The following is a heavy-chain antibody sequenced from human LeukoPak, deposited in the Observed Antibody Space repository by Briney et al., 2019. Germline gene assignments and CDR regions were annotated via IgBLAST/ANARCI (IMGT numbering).Heavy chain of an antibody. D-gene: IGHD3-3*01. CDR1: GYSFNSYY. CDR3: ARGVDFWSGSPYFDF. CDR2: IYPGDPET. Sequence: GESLKISCEASGYSFNSYYIGWVRPMPGKGLEWMGMIYPGDPETRYSPSFQGHVTISLDRSITTAYLRFNNLKASDTAMYYCARGVDFWSGSPYFDFWGQGTLVTVSS. J-gene: IGHJ4*02. V-gene: IGHV5-51*01.